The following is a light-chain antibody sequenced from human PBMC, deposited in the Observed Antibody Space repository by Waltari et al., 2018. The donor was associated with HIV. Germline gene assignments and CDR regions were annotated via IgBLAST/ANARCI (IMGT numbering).Light chain of an antibody. CDR3: CSYAGSPYV. J-gene: IGLJ1*01. V-gene: IGLV2-23*02. CDR1: SSDVGNSNL. CDR2: EVT. Sequence: HSALTQPASVSGSPGQSITIPCTGASSDVGNSNLVSWYQQHPGKAPKLIIYEVTKRPSGISNRFSGSKSGNTASLTISGLQAEDEADYYCCSYAGSPYVLGSGTKVTVL.